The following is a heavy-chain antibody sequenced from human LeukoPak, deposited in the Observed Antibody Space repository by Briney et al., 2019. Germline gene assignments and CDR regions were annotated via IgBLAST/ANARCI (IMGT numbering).Heavy chain of an antibody. Sequence: PGRSLRLSCAASGFTFSSYGMHWVRQAPGKGLGWVGVIWYDGSNKYYGDSVKGRFTISRDNSKNTLSLQMDSLRAEDTAVYYCARDRNWATRNWYFDLWGRGTLVTVSS. CDR3: ARDRNWATRNWYFDL. V-gene: IGHV3-33*01. D-gene: IGHD1-14*01. J-gene: IGHJ2*01. CDR2: IWYDGSNK. CDR1: GFTFSSYG.